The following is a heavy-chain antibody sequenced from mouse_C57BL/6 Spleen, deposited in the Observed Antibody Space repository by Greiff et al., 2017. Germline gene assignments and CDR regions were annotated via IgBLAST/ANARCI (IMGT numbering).Heavy chain of an antibody. CDR2: IYPSDSET. J-gene: IGHJ2*01. Sequence: QVQLQQPGAELVRPGSSVKLSCKASGYTFTSYWMDWVKQRPGQGLEWIGNIYPSDSETHYNQKFKDKATLTVDKSSSTAYMQLSSLTSEDSAVYYCARDLEGYFDYWGQGTTLTVSS. CDR3: ARDLEGYFDY. CDR1: GYTFTSYW. V-gene: IGHV1-61*01.